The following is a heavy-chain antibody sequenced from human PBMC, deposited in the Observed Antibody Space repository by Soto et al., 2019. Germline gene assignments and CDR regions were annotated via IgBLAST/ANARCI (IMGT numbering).Heavy chain of an antibody. J-gene: IGHJ6*03. V-gene: IGHV4-34*01. D-gene: IGHD3-9*01. Sequence: TSETLSLTCAVYGGSFNGYYWSWIRQPPGKGLEWIGEINHSGSTNYNPSLKSRVAISVDTSKNQFSLKLSSVTAADTAVYYCAVSPYYDILTGYYNPYYYYYMDVWGKGTTVTVSS. CDR2: INHSGST. CDR3: AVSPYYDILTGYYNPYYYYYMDV. CDR1: GGSFNGYY.